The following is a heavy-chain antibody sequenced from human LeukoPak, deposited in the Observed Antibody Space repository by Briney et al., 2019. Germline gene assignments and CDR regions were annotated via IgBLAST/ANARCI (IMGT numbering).Heavy chain of an antibody. J-gene: IGHJ4*02. Sequence: PSQTLSLTCTVSGGSISSGDYYWSWIRQPPGKGLEWIGYIYYSGSTYYNPSLKSRVTISVDTSKNQFSLKLSSVTAADTAVYYCATNVVHCSSTSCYGFDYWGQGTLVTVSS. CDR3: ATNVVHCSSTSCYGFDY. CDR1: GGSISSGDYY. V-gene: IGHV4-30-4*01. CDR2: IYYSGST. D-gene: IGHD2-2*01.